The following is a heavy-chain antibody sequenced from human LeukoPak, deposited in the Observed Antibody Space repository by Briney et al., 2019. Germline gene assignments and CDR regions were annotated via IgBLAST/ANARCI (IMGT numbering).Heavy chain of an antibody. CDR2: IYHSGST. J-gene: IGHJ3*02. D-gene: IGHD3-22*01. CDR3: ARVAYYYDSSGYYLDAFDI. Sequence: SETLSLTCTVSGGSISSYYWSWIRQPPGKGLEWIGSIYHSGSTYYNPSLKSRVTISVDTSKNQFSLKLSSVTAADTAVYYCARVAYYYDSSGYYLDAFDIWGQGTMVTVSS. V-gene: IGHV4-38-2*02. CDR1: GGSISSYY.